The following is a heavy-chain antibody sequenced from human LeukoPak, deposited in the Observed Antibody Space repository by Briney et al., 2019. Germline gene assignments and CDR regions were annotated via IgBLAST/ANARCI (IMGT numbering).Heavy chain of an antibody. V-gene: IGHV3-48*03. CDR3: ARIGYSNWGDAWDI. J-gene: IGHJ3*02. D-gene: IGHD6-13*01. CDR1: AFTLSSYE. Sequence: GGSLRLSCAASAFTLSSYEMNWVRQAPGKGLEWISYISDRGSTTYYADSVKGRFSISRDNAKNSLYLQMNSLRAEDTAVYYCARIGYSNWGDAWDIWGQGTMVSASS. CDR2: ISDRGSTT.